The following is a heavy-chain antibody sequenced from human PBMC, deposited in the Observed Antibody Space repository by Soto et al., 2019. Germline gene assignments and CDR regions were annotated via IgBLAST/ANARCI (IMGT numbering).Heavy chain of an antibody. CDR2: ISYDGSHT. CDR3: AKVAGVETGGTVGGLDP. J-gene: IGHJ5*02. D-gene: IGHD1-26*01. CDR1: GFSFSSYA. Sequence: SLRLSCQASGFSFSSYAMHWVRQAPGKGLEWVGVISYDGSHTFYGQSVKGRFTITRDNSKNTLYLQMPNLTTDDTGVYYCAKVAGVETGGTVGGLDPWGQGTLVTVSS. V-gene: IGHV3-30*18.